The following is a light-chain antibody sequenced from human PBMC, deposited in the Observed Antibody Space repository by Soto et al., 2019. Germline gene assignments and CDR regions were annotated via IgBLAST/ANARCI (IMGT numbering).Light chain of an antibody. Sequence: QAVVTQPPSASGTPGQRVTISCSGGSSNIGTNAVNWYQQLPGTAPKLLIYNNNQRPSGVPDRFSGSKSGTSASLAISGLQSEDEADYYYAAWDDSLNGYVFGTGTKVTVL. J-gene: IGLJ1*01. CDR1: SSNIGTNA. CDR2: NNN. V-gene: IGLV1-44*01. CDR3: AAWDDSLNGYV.